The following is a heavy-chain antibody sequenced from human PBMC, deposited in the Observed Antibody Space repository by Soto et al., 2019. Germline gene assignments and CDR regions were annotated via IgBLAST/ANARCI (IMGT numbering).Heavy chain of an antibody. Sequence: PSQTLSLTCAISGDSVSSNSAAWNWIRQSPSRGLEWLGRTYYRSKWYNDYAVSVKSRITINLDTSKNQFSLQLNSVTPEDTAVYYCARGGEHCSGGSCYSHYYYAKDVWGQGTTVTVSS. J-gene: IGHJ6*02. D-gene: IGHD2-15*01. CDR1: GDSVSSNSAA. V-gene: IGHV6-1*01. CDR2: TYYRSKWYN. CDR3: ARGGEHCSGGSCYSHYYYAKDV.